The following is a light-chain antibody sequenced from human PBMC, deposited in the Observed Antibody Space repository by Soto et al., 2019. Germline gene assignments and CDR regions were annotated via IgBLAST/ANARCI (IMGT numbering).Light chain of an antibody. V-gene: IGKV3-20*01. CDR1: QSLSSGY. Sequence: EIVLTQSPGTLSLSPGERVTLSCRASQSLSSGYLAWYQQKFGQAPRLLIYDASRRATGIPERFSGSGSGTDFTLTINRREPEDFAVYYCQQYGSSPTFGLGTKVEIK. CDR3: QQYGSSPT. J-gene: IGKJ1*01. CDR2: DAS.